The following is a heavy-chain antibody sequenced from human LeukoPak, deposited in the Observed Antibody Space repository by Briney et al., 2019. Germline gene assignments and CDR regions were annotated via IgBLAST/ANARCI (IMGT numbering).Heavy chain of an antibody. D-gene: IGHD3-16*02. CDR3: ARMVHNFDDVWGSYRSTGFDY. J-gene: IGHJ4*02. CDR2: MDYSGTT. Sequence: SETLPLTCTVSGASITSSSYYWGWIRQAPGKGLEWIGNMDYSGTTYYSPYLNSRVIISVDTSKNKFSLELKSVTAADTAVYYCARMVHNFDDVWGSYRSTGFDYWGQGALVTVSS. V-gene: IGHV4-39*01. CDR1: GASITSSSYY.